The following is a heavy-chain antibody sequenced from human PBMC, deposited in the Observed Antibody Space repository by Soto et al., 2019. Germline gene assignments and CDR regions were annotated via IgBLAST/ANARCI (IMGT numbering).Heavy chain of an antibody. J-gene: IGHJ4*02. D-gene: IGHD6-19*01. CDR3: ATDAPTHSSGWYFFFS. Sequence: ASVKVSCKVSGYTLTELSMHWVRQAPGKGLEWMGGFDPEDGETIYAQKFQGRVTMTEDTSTDTAYMELSSLRSEDTAVYYCATDAPTHSSGWYFFFSWGQGTLVTVSS. V-gene: IGHV1-24*01. CDR2: FDPEDGET. CDR1: GYTLTELS.